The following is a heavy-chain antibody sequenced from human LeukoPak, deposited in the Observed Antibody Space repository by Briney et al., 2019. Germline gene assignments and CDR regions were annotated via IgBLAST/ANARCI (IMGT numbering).Heavy chain of an antibody. V-gene: IGHV4-39*01. J-gene: IGHJ5*02. CDR3: ARHAYVWGSYRYSSWFDP. D-gene: IGHD3-16*02. Sequence: PSETLSLTCTVSGGSLSSSSYYWGWLRQPPGRGVEWLGSIYYICSTYYNPSLKSRVTISVDTSKNQFSLTLSSVTAADTAVYYCARHAYVWGSYRYSSWFDPWGQGTLVTVSS. CDR1: GGSLSSSSYY. CDR2: IYYICST.